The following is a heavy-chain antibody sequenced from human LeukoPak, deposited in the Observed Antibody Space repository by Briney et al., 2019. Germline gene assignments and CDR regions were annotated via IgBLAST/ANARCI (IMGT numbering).Heavy chain of an antibody. V-gene: IGHV4-34*01. CDR1: GGSFSGYY. CDR2: INHSGST. CDR3: ARGHYYDSSGYHPYYYYGMDV. Sequence: SETLSLTCAVYGGSFSGYYWSWIRQPPGKGLEWIGEINHSGSTNYNPSLKSRVTISVDTSKNQFSLKLSSVTAADTAVYYCARGHYYDSSGYHPYYYYGMDVWGQGTTVTVSS. J-gene: IGHJ6*02. D-gene: IGHD3-22*01.